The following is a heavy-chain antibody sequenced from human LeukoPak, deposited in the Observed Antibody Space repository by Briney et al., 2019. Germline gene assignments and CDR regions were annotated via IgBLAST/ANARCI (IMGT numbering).Heavy chain of an antibody. CDR1: GYTFTGYY. V-gene: IGHV1-2*02. CDR3: ARALRFLEWSAFDY. D-gene: IGHD3-3*01. CDR2: INPNSGGT. Sequence: GASVKVSCKASGYTFTGYYMHWMRQAPGQGLEWMGWINPNSGGTNYAQKFQGRVTMTRDTSISTAYMELSRLRSDDTAVYYCARALRFLEWSAFDYWGQGTLVTVSS. J-gene: IGHJ4*02.